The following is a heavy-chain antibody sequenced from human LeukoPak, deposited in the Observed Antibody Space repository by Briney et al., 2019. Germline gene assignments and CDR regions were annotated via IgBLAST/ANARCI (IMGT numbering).Heavy chain of an antibody. V-gene: IGHV1-2*02. J-gene: IGHJ6*03. CDR3: ARGSSKYIFGYYMDV. D-gene: IGHD4-11*01. CDR2: INPKTGGT. Sequence: GSSVKVSCKASGYTFIGYHLHWVRQAPGQGLAGVGGINPKTGGTNYAQKFLDRVTMTTDMSISTANMELIRLRSRDTAVYFCARGSSKYIFGYYMDVWGKGTTIIVSS. CDR1: GYTFIGYH.